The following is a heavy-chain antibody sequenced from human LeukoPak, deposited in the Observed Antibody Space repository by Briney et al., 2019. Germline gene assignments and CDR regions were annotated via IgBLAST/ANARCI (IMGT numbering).Heavy chain of an antibody. Sequence: PGGSLRLSCAASGFTFSSYWMSWVRQAPGKGLEWVANIKHDGSEKYHVDSVKGRFTISRDNAKNSLYLQLNSLIAADTAVYYCARVRVVSYYGMDVWGQGTMVIVSS. CDR3: ARVRVVSYYGMDV. V-gene: IGHV3-7*05. CDR1: GFTFSSYW. J-gene: IGHJ6*02. CDR2: IKHDGSEK.